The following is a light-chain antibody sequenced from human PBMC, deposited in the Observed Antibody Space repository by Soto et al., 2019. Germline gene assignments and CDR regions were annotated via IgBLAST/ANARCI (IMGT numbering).Light chain of an antibody. V-gene: IGKV3-15*01. J-gene: IGKJ2*01. CDR1: QSVSSN. CDR2: GAS. Sequence: EIVMPQSPATLSVPPREIATRSCRASQSVSSNLAWYQQKPGQAPRLLIYGASTRATGIPARFSGSGSGTEVTLTISSLQSEDFAVYYCQQYNNWPPYTFGQGTKLEIK. CDR3: QQYNNWPPYT.